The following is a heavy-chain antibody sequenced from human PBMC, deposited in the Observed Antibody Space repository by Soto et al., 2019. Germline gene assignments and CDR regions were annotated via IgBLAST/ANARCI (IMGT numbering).Heavy chain of an antibody. V-gene: IGHV3-7*01. CDR1: GFTFSNYW. CDR2: IKQDGSEK. Sequence: PASGFTFSNYWMTWVRQAPGKGLEWVANIKQDGSEKKYVDSVKGRFTISRDNAKNSLYLQMNSLRAEDTAVYYCAMTPMAYDYWGQGTLVTVSS. CDR3: AMTPMAYDY. D-gene: IGHD2-8*01. J-gene: IGHJ4*02.